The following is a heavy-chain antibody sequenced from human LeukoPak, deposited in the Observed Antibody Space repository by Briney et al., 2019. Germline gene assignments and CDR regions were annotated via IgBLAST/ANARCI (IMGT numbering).Heavy chain of an antibody. CDR3: ARMGGYSGYATH. CDR1: GGSIRTYY. D-gene: IGHD5-12*01. Sequence: TSETLSLTCTVSGGSIRTYYWSWIRQPPGKGLEWIGYIHYSGTTNYNPSLKSRVTISLDTSKNQFSLNLSSVTAADTAVYYCARMGGYSGYATHWGQGTLVTVSS. V-gene: IGHV4-59*08. J-gene: IGHJ4*02. CDR2: IHYSGTT.